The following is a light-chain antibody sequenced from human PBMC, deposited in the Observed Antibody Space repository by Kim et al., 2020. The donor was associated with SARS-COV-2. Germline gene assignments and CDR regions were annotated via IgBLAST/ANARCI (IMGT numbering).Light chain of an antibody. CDR1: HSVSSRY. V-gene: IGKV3-20*01. CDR3: QQYGTLPYT. Sequence: EIVLTQSPGTLSLSPGERATLSCRASHSVSSRYLAWYQLKPGQAPRLLIFGASNWATGVPDRFSGSGSGTDFTLTITSLEPDDVAVYYCQQYGTLPYTFGQGTKLEI. J-gene: IGKJ2*01. CDR2: GAS.